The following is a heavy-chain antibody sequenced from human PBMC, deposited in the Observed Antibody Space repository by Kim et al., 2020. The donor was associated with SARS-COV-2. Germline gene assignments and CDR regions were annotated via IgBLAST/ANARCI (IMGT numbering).Heavy chain of an antibody. J-gene: IGHJ4*02. CDR1: GFSFSNYA. Sequence: GGSLRLSCSASGFSFSNYAMSWVRQAPGKGPEWVAAVNNGGNLYDADSVRGSFIVSRDNTKNALSLEKTSLRAEDTAVYYCAKDHPSSGSPTFDYWGEGTQITVSS. CDR3: AKDHPSSGSPTFDY. D-gene: IGHD6-19*01. CDR2: VNNGGNL. V-gene: IGHV3-23*01.